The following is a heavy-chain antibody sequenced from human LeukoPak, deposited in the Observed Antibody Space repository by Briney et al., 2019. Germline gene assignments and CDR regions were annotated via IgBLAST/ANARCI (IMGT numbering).Heavy chain of an antibody. CDR3: ARDPRTTGKSNYGMEV. CDR2: IYSGGTT. V-gene: IGHV3-53*01. Sequence: GGSLRLSCAASGITFSSNYMSWVRQPPGKGLEWVSIIYSGGTTYYADSVQGRLTIARHNSKNTVYLQMNSLRVEDTAVYYCARDPRTTGKSNYGMEVWGQGTTVTDSS. CDR1: GITFSSNY. D-gene: IGHD4-17*01. J-gene: IGHJ6*01.